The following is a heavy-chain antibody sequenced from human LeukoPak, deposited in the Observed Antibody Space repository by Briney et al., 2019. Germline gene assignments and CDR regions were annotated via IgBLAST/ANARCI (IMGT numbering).Heavy chain of an antibody. CDR3: ARDQPTGEGESDAFDI. D-gene: IGHD2-8*02. Sequence: SVKVSCKASGYIFTNYAVSWVRQAPGQGLEWMGRIIPILGIANYAQKFQGRVTITADKSTSTAYMELSSLRSEDTAVYYCARDQPTGEGESDAFDIWGQGTMVAVSS. V-gene: IGHV1-69*04. CDR2: IIPILGIA. J-gene: IGHJ3*02. CDR1: GYIFTNYA.